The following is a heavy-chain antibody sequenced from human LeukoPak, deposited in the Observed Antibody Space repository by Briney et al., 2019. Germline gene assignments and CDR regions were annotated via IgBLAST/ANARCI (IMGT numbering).Heavy chain of an antibody. CDR2: IYTSGST. CDR1: GGSISSYY. J-gene: IGHJ3*02. D-gene: IGHD2-15*01. CDR3: ARALNCSGGSCYSDAFDI. V-gene: IGHV4-4*07. Sequence: SETLSLTCTVSGGSISSYYWSWIRQPAGKGLEWIGRIYTSGSTNYNPSLKSRVTIPVDKSKNQFSLKLSSVTAADTAVYYCARALNCSGGSCYSDAFDIWGQGTMVTVSS.